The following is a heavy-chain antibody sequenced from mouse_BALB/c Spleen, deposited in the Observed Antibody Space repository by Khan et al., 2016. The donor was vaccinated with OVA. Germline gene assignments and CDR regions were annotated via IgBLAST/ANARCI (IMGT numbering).Heavy chain of an antibody. Sequence: QVQLQQSGPELVRSGASVKMSCKASGYTFTSFWIHWVKQRPGQGLEWIGMIDPSKSETRLNQNFKDKATLNVDKSSNKAYMQLSRLTSEDSAVYYCARGGYGSPFAYWGQGTLVTVAA. D-gene: IGHD1-1*01. V-gene: IGHV1S127*01. J-gene: IGHJ3*01. CDR1: GYTFTSFW. CDR3: ARGGYGSPFAY. CDR2: IDPSKSET.